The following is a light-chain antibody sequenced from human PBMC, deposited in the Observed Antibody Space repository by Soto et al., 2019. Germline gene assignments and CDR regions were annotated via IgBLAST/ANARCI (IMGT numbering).Light chain of an antibody. J-gene: IGLJ2*01. CDR2: DVS. CDR3: SSYTSSSTVV. CDR1: SSDVGGFNF. Sequence: QSVLTQPASVSGSPGQSITISCTGTSSDVGGFNFVSWYQHHPDKAPKLMIYDVSNRPSGVSNRFSGSKSGNTASLTISGLQPDDEADYCCSSYTSSSTVVFGGGTKLTVL. V-gene: IGLV2-14*03.